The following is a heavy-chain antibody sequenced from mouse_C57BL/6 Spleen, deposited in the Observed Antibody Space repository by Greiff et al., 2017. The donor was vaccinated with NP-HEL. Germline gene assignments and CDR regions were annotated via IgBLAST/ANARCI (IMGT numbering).Heavy chain of an antibody. CDR2: IYPGSGST. CDR1: GYTFTSYW. V-gene: IGHV1-55*01. Sequence: VQLQQPGAELVKPGASVKMSCKASGYTFTSYWITWVKQRPGQGLEWIGDIYPGSGSTNYNEKFKSKATLTVDTSSSTAYMQLSSLTSEDSAVYYCARSLTSYWYFDVWGTGTTVTVSS. J-gene: IGHJ1*03. D-gene: IGHD4-1*01. CDR3: ARSLTSYWYFDV.